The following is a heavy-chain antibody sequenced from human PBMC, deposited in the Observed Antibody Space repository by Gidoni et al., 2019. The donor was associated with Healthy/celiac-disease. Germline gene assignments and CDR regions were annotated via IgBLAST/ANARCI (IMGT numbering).Heavy chain of an antibody. J-gene: IGHJ4*02. V-gene: IGHV3-7*03. Sequence: EVQLVESGGGLVQPGGSLRLSCAASGFPFSSYWMSWVRQAPGKGLEWVANIKQDGSEKYYVDSVKGRFTISRDNAKNSLYLQMNSLRAEDTAVYYCARGGYGVRDYYFDYWGQGTLVTVSS. CDR3: ARGGYGVRDYYFDY. CDR2: IKQDGSEK. CDR1: GFPFSSYW. D-gene: IGHD3-10*02.